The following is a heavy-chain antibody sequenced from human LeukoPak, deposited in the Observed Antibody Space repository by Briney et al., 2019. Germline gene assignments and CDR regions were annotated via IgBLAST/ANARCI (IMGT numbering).Heavy chain of an antibody. V-gene: IGHV3-23*01. J-gene: IGHJ3*02. CDR3: AKNVLTTVTSHCAASDI. D-gene: IGHD4-17*01. Sequence: GGSLRLSCAASGFTFGTYAMGWVRQAPGKGLEWVSTTSGSGATTYYADSVKGRFTISRDNSKNTLYLQMNSLRAEDTAVYYCAKNVLTTVTSHCAASDIWGQGTVVTVSS. CDR2: TSGSGATT. CDR1: GFTFGTYA.